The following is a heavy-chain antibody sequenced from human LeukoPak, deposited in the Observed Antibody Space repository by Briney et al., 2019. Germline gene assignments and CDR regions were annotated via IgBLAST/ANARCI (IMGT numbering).Heavy chain of an antibody. D-gene: IGHD3-22*01. CDR2: INPSGGST. CDR1: GYTFTSYY. CDR3: ARNFRAYDSSAYHDAFDI. Sequence: ASVKVSCKASGYTFTSYYMHWVRQAPGQGLEWMGIINPSGGSTSYAQKFQGRVTMTRDTSTSTVYMELSSLRSEDTAVYYCARNFRAYDSSAYHDAFDIWGQGTMVTVSS. J-gene: IGHJ3*02. V-gene: IGHV1-46*01.